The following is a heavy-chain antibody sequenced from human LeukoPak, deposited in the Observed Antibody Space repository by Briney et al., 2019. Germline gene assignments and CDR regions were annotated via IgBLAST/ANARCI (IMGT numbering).Heavy chain of an antibody. Sequence: ASVKVSCKASGYTFTGYYMHWVRQAPGQGLEWMGTINPSGGSTTYAQKFHGRVTMTRDTSTSTVYMELSNLRSEDTAVYYCARGRLWEVLDAFDMWGQGTMVTVSS. CDR2: INPSGGST. J-gene: IGHJ3*02. D-gene: IGHD1-26*01. V-gene: IGHV1-46*03. CDR1: GYTFTGYY. CDR3: ARGRLWEVLDAFDM.